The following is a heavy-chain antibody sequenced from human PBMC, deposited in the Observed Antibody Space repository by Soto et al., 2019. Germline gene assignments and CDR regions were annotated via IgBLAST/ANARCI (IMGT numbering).Heavy chain of an antibody. Sequence: QVQLVESGGGVVQPGRSLRLSCAASGFTFSSYAMHWVRQAPGKGLEWVAVISYDGSNKYYADSVKGRFTISRDNSKNTLYLQMNSLRADVTAVYYCASTLDVWGQGTTVTVSS. CDR2: ISYDGSNK. V-gene: IGHV3-30-3*01. CDR1: GFTFSSYA. CDR3: ASTLDV. J-gene: IGHJ6*02.